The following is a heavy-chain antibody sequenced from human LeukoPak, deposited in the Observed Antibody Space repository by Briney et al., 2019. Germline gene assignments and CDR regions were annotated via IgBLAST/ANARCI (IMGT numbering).Heavy chain of an antibody. J-gene: IGHJ4*02. CDR1: GFTFSSYS. CDR2: ISSSSSYI. CDR3: ARGAGPQYYFDY. V-gene: IGHV3-21*01. Sequence: GGSLRLSCAASGFTFSSYSMNWVRQAPGKGLEWVSSISSSSSYIYYADSVKGRFTISRDNSKNTLYLQMNSLRAEDTAVYYCARGAGPQYYFDYWGQGTLVTVSS.